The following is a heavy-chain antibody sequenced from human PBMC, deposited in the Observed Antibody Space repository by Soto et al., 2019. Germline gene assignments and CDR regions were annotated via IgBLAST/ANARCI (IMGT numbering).Heavy chain of an antibody. Sequence: GASVKVSCKASGYSITTYNMHWARQAPGQGLEWMAIIYPISGSTSYAQKFQSRVTMTRDNAKNSLYLQMNSLRADDAAVYYCARDRSSYDSTVDVWGQGTTVTVSS. CDR3: ARDRSSYDSTVDV. J-gene: IGHJ6*02. D-gene: IGHD5-12*01. CDR1: GYSITTYN. V-gene: IGHV1-46*01. CDR2: IYPISGST.